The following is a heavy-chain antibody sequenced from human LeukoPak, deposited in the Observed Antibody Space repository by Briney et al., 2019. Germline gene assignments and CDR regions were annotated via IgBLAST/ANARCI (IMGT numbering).Heavy chain of an antibody. V-gene: IGHV4-59*01. CDR2: IYYSGST. CDR3: ARKSGGVVPFDY. J-gene: IGHJ4*02. CDR1: GGSIRSYY. Sequence: SETLSLTCTVSGGSIRSYYWSWIRQPPGKGLEWIGYIYYSGSTNYNPSLKSRVTISVDTSKNQFSLKLSSVTAADMAVYYCARKSGGVVPFDYWGQGTLVTVSS. D-gene: IGHD3-3*01.